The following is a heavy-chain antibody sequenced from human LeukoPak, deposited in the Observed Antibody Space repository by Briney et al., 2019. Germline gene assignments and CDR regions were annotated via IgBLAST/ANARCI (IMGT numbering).Heavy chain of an antibody. Sequence: SETLSLTCTVSGGSISSYYWSWIRQPAGKGLEWIGRIYTSGSTNYNPSLKSRVTMSVDTSKNQFSLKLSSVTAADTAVYYCARRYCSSTSCSMGAFDIWGQGTMVTVSS. V-gene: IGHV4-4*07. CDR1: GGSISSYY. CDR2: IYTSGST. D-gene: IGHD2-2*01. CDR3: ARRYCSSTSCSMGAFDI. J-gene: IGHJ3*02.